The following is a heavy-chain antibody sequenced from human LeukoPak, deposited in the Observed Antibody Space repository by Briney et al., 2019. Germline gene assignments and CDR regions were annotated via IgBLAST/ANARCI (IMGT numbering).Heavy chain of an antibody. Sequence: PSETLSLTCTVSGGSISSSSYYWGWIRQPPGKGLEWIGSIYYSGSTYYNPSLKSRVTISVDTSKNQFSLKLSSVTAADTAVYYCASSGYYYMFDYWGQGTLVTVSS. CDR3: ASSGYYYMFDY. CDR2: IYYSGST. D-gene: IGHD3-22*01. J-gene: IGHJ4*02. V-gene: IGHV4-39*07. CDR1: GGSISSSSYY.